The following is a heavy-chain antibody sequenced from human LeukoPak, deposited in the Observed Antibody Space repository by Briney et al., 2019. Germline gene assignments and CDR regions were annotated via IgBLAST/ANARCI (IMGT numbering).Heavy chain of an antibody. D-gene: IGHD6-19*01. CDR2: IDYSGST. J-gene: IGHJ6*02. CDR1: GGSVSSGSYY. V-gene: IGHV4-61*01. CDR3: ARDLGYSRGWYSGYGMDD. Sequence: PSETLSLTCTVSGGSVSSGSYYWSWIRQPRGKGLEWIGYIDYSGSTNYNPSLKSRVTVSVDTSKNQFSLKLSSVTAADTAVYYCARDLGYSRGWYSGYGMDDWGQGTTVTVSS.